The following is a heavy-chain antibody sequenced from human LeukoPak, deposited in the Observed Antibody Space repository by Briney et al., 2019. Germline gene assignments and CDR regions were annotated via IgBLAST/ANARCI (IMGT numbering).Heavy chain of an antibody. V-gene: IGHV1-18*01. J-gene: IGHJ6*03. CDR2: ISAYNGST. CDR1: GYTFTSYG. CDR3: ARSFPSYYYYMDV. Sequence: GASVKVSRKASGYTFTSYGISWVRQAPGQGLEWMGWISAYNGSTNYAQKLQGRVTMTTDTSTSTAYMELRSLRSDDTAVYYCARSFPSYYYYMDVWGKGTTVTVSS.